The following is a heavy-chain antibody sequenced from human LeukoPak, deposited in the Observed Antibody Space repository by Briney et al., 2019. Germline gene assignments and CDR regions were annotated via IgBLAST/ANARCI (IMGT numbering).Heavy chain of an antibody. CDR2: IDSSGGST. V-gene: IGHV1-46*01. CDR1: GFTFSSYG. Sequence: GGSLRLSCAASGFTFSSYGMHWVRQAPGQGLEWMGIIDSSGGSTSYAQKFHGRVTMTRDTSTSTVYMELSSLRSEDTAVYYCARGPLNWFYDYWGQGTLVTVSS. CDR3: ARGPLNWFYDY. J-gene: IGHJ4*02. D-gene: IGHD1-20*01.